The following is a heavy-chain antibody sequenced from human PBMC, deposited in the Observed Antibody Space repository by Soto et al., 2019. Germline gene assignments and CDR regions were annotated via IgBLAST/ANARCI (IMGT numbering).Heavy chain of an antibody. J-gene: IGHJ3*02. Sequence: PGGSLRLSCAASEFTFSSYEMNWVRQAPGKGLEWVSYISSSGSTIYYADSVKGRFTISRDNAKNSLYLQMNSLRAEDTAVYYCARVPTIGNAFDIWGQGTMVTVSS. V-gene: IGHV3-48*03. CDR2: ISSSGSTI. CDR1: EFTFSSYE. CDR3: ARVPTIGNAFDI. D-gene: IGHD1-1*01.